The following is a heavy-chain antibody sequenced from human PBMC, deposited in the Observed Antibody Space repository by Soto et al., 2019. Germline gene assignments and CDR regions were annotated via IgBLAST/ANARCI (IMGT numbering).Heavy chain of an antibody. Sequence: LRLSCVASGFAFSSFGMHWVRQAPGKGLEWVAIIWYDGSDKYYGDSVKGRFTISRDNSKNTLFLQMNSLRAEDTAVYHCAFGNLSYYFDYWGQGTPVTVSS. CDR2: IWYDGSDK. D-gene: IGHD3-16*01. CDR3: AFGNLSYYFDY. V-gene: IGHV3-33*01. CDR1: GFAFSSFG. J-gene: IGHJ4*02.